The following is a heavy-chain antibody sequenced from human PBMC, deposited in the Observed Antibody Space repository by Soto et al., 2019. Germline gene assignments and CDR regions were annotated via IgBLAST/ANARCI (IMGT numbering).Heavy chain of an antibody. CDR2: INPNSGGT. D-gene: IGHD6-13*01. V-gene: IGHV1-2*04. J-gene: IGHJ4*02. CDR1: GYTFTGYY. Sequence: AASVKVSCKASGYTFTGYYMHWVRQAPGQGLEWMGWINPNSGGTNYAQKFQGWVTMTRDTSISTAYMELSRLRSDDTAVYYCARVGYSSSWYERGFDYWGQGTLVTVSS. CDR3: ARVGYSSSWYERGFDY.